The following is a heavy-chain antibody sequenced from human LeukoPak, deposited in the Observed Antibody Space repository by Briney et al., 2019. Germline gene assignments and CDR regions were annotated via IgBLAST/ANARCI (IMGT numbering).Heavy chain of an antibody. Sequence: GGSLRLSCAASGFTFNCYAMSGVRRAPGKGPEWVSSITKSGDKSGDTTYYADSVTGRFTVSRDNSKNTMSLHMNSLRAEDMAVYYCARGSYGLDVWGQGTTVTVSS. CDR2: ITKSGDKSGDTT. J-gene: IGHJ6*02. V-gene: IGHV3-23*01. CDR3: ARGSYGLDV. CDR1: GFTFNCYA.